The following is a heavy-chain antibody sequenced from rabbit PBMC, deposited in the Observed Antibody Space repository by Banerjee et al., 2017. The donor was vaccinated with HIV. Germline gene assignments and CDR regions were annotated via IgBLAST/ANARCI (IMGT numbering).Heavy chain of an antibody. V-gene: IGHV1S45*01. D-gene: IGHD4-2*01. CDR1: GFSFSGSYY. CDR2: TDAGSSGST. J-gene: IGHJ4*01. CDR3: ARDAGYAGSNL. Sequence: QEQLEESGGDLVKPGASLTLTCTASGFSFSGSYYMWWVRQAPGKGLEWIACTDAGSSGSTHYASWAKGRFTISKTSSTTVTLQMTSLTAADTATYFCARDAGYAGSNLWGQGTLVTVS.